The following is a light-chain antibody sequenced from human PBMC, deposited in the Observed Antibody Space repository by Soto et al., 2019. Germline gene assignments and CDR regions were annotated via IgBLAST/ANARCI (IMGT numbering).Light chain of an antibody. CDR2: DNN. J-gene: IGLJ2*01. CDR1: SSNIGAGYD. Sequence: QSVLTQPPSVSGAPGQRVTISCTGSSSNIGAGYDVHWYQQRPGTAPKLLIYDNNNRPSGVPDRFSGSKSGTSASLAITGLQGADEADYYCQSYDTGLVVFGGGTKLTVL. CDR3: QSYDTGLVV. V-gene: IGLV1-40*01.